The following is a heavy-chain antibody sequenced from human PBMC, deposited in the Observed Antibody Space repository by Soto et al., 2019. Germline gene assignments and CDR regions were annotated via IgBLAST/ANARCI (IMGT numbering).Heavy chain of an antibody. CDR3: ARGGVPPVGLWFGEDYYGMDV. Sequence: SVKVSCKASGGTFSSYAISWVRQAPGQGLEWMGGIIPIFGTANYAQKFQGRVTITADESTSTAYMELSSLRSEDTAVYYCARGGVPPVGLWFGEDYYGMDVWGQGTTVTVSS. J-gene: IGHJ6*02. V-gene: IGHV1-69*13. CDR1: GGTFSSYA. CDR2: IIPIFGTA. D-gene: IGHD3-10*01.